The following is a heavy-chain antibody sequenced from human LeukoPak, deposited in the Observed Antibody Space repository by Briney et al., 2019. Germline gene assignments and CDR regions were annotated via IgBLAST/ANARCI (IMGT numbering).Heavy chain of an antibody. CDR2: INQDGREK. CDR1: GFSFSSYW. D-gene: IGHD4-11*01. V-gene: IGHV3-7*04. Sequence: GGSLRLSCAASGFSFSSYWMSWVRQAPGKGLEWVANINQDGREKNYVDSLKGRFSISRDNAKNSLYLQMKSLRADDTAVYYCAGGSSTTLDYWGQGTLVTVSS. J-gene: IGHJ4*02. CDR3: AGGSSTTLDY.